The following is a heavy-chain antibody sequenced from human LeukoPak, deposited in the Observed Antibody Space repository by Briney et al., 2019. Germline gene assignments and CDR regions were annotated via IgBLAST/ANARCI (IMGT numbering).Heavy chain of an antibody. CDR3: ARGYSSSWYVDGVGY. Sequence: GGSLRLSCAASGFTFSSYAMSWVRQAPGKGLEWVSAISGSGGSTYYADSVKGRFTISRDNSKNTLYLQMNSRRAEDTAVYYCARGYSSSWYVDGVGYWGQGTLVTVSS. V-gene: IGHV3-23*01. J-gene: IGHJ4*02. CDR1: GFTFSSYA. CDR2: ISGSGGST. D-gene: IGHD6-13*01.